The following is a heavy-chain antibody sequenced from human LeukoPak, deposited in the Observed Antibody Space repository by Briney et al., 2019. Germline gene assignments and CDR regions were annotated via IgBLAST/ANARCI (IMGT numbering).Heavy chain of an antibody. CDR1: GGSVSSANYY. CDR2: VSYSGST. J-gene: IGHJ4*02. D-gene: IGHD5-18*01. CDR3: ASQYGCGSRTLDY. V-gene: IGHV4-61*01. Sequence: SETLSLTCSVSGGSVSSANYYWTWIRQPPGKGLEWIGFVSYSGSTNYNPSLESRVTISVDTSKNQFSLKLPSVTAADTAVYYCASQYGCGSRTLDYWGQGILVTVSS.